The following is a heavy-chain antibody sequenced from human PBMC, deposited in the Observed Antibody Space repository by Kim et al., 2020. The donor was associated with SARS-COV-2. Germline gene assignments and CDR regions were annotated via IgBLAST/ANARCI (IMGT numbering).Heavy chain of an antibody. J-gene: IGHJ4*02. D-gene: IGHD6-13*01. CDR3: ARGKAAAGNFDY. Sequence: NYTPSLKSRVTISVDTSKNQFSLKLSSVTAADTAVYYCARGKAAAGNFDYWGQGTLVTVSS. V-gene: IGHV4-34*01.